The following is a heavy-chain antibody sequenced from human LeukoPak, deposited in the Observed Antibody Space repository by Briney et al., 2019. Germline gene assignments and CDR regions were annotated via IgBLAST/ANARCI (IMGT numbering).Heavy chain of an antibody. V-gene: IGHV3-23*01. CDR2: ISGSGGST. D-gene: IGHD6-19*01. J-gene: IGHJ6*02. CDR3: AKDQLAVAGTDYYYAMDV. Sequence: PGGSLRLSCAASGFTVSSNYMSWVRQAPGKGLEWVSAISGSGGSTYYADSVKGRFTISRDNSKNTLYLQMNSLRAEDTAVYYCAKDQLAVAGTDYYYAMDVWGQGTTVTVSS. CDR1: GFTVSSNY.